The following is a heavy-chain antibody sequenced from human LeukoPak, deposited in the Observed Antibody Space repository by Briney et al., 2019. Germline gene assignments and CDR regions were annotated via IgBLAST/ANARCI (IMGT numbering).Heavy chain of an antibody. D-gene: IGHD6-19*01. CDR3: ARDIGPVAAYFDY. Sequence: ASVKVSCKASGYTFTGYYMHWVRQAPGQGLEWMGWINPNSGGTNYAQKFQGRVTMTRDASISTACMELSGLKSDDTAVYYCARDIGPVAAYFDYWGQGTLVTVSS. CDR2: INPNSGGT. V-gene: IGHV1-2*02. CDR1: GYTFTGYY. J-gene: IGHJ4*02.